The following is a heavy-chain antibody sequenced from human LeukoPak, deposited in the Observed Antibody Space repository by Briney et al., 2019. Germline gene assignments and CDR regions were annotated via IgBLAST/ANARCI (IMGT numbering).Heavy chain of an antibody. V-gene: IGHV3-23*01. J-gene: IGHJ4*02. CDR1: GFSFSDSV. CDR3: AKVGYCTNNCFRTHDH. D-gene: IGHD2-8*01. CDR2: INSDADVT. Sequence: PGGSLRLSCVASGFSFSDSVMSWLRQAPGKGLEWVSAINSDADVTYYAASVKGRFSISRDNSKNTVYLHMNSLRVEDTVTYYCAKVGYCTNNCFRTHDHWGQGALVTVSS.